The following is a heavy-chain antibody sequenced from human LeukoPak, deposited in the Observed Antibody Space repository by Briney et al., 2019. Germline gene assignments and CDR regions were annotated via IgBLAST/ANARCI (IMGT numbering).Heavy chain of an antibody. CDR2: VYYGRSP. CDR3: ARSSGTGTFSY. CDR1: GDSISRSTYY. D-gene: IGHD6-25*01. J-gene: IGHJ4*02. V-gene: IGHV4-39*02. Sequence: SETLSLTCTVSGDSISRSTYYWAWIRQPPGTGLEWIGSVYYGRSPYFNPSLESRATISVDTSKNHFSLKMSSVTAADTAVYYCARSSGTGTFSYWGQGALVTVSS.